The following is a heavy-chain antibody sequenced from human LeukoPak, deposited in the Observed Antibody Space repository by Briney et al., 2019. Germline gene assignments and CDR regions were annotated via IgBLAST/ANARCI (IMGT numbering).Heavy chain of an antibody. V-gene: IGHV3-7*01. CDR2: IKQDGSEK. J-gene: IGHJ1*01. Sequence: PGGSLRLSCAASGFTFSSYWMSWVRQAPGKGLEWVANIKQDGSEKYYVDSVKGRFTISRDNAKNSLYLQMNSLRAEDTAVYYCAKGNGYDKAEYFQHWGQGTLVTVSS. CDR1: GFTFSSYW. CDR3: AKGNGYDKAEYFQH. D-gene: IGHD3-22*01.